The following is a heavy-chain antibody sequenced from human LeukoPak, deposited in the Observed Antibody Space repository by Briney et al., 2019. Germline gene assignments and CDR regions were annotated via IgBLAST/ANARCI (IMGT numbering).Heavy chain of an antibody. V-gene: IGHV3-7*04. CDR3: ARDLYDLLTGYSFDY. CDR1: GFSFSTYW. D-gene: IGHD3-9*01. Sequence: GGSLRLSCPASGFSFSTYWMSWVRQAPGKGLEWVANIKHDGSERYHVDSVKGRFTISRDNAKNSLYLQMNSLRAADTAVYYCARDLYDLLTGYSFDYWGQGTLVTVSS. J-gene: IGHJ4*02. CDR2: IKHDGSER.